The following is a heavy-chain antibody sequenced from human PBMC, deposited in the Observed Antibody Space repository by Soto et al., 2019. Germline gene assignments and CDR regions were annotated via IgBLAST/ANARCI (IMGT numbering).Heavy chain of an antibody. Sequence: GGSLRLSCAASGFRFDDYTMHWVRQAPEKGLEWVSLIGWDGGRTEYADSVKGRFTISRGNSKNSLYLQMNSVRTEDTALYYCAKDIDILSGYPDKWGQGTLVTVSS. CDR1: GFRFDDYT. V-gene: IGHV3-43*01. CDR2: IGWDGGRT. CDR3: AKDIDILSGYPDK. J-gene: IGHJ4*02. D-gene: IGHD3-9*01.